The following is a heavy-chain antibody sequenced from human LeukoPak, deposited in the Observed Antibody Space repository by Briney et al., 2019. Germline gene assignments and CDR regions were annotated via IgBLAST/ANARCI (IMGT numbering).Heavy chain of an antibody. V-gene: IGHV4-59*01. CDR1: GGSISSYY. J-gene: IGHJ4*02. D-gene: IGHD2-15*01. Sequence: PSETLSLTCTVSGGSISSYYWSWIRQPPGKGLEWIGYIYYSGSTNYDPSFKSRVTISVDTSKNQFSLKLSSVTAADTAIYYCAREHCSGGSCYFDHWGQGTLVTVSS. CDR2: IYYSGST. CDR3: AREHCSGGSCYFDH.